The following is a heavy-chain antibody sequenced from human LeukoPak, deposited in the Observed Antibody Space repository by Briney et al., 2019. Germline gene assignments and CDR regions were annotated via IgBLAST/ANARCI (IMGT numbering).Heavy chain of an antibody. Sequence: SETLSLTCTVSGGSISSYYWSWIRQPPGKGLEWIGYIYYSGSTNYNPSLESRVTISVDTSKNQFSLKLSSVTAADTAVYYCARWRFLEWQLGYFDYWGQGTLVTVSS. D-gene: IGHD3-3*01. CDR1: GGSISSYY. CDR2: IYYSGST. V-gene: IGHV4-59*08. CDR3: ARWRFLEWQLGYFDY. J-gene: IGHJ4*02.